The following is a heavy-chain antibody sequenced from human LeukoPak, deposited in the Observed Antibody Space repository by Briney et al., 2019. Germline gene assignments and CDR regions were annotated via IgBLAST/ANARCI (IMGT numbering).Heavy chain of an antibody. Sequence: PSETLSLTCAVYGGSFSGYYWSWIRQPPGKGLEWIGEINHRGSTHYNPSLKSRVTISVDTSKNQFSLKLSSVTAADTAVYYCARGLHRRCFDYWGQGTLVTVSS. CDR2: INHRGST. CDR3: ARGLHRRCFDY. CDR1: GGSFSGYY. V-gene: IGHV4-34*01. D-gene: IGHD4-17*01. J-gene: IGHJ4*02.